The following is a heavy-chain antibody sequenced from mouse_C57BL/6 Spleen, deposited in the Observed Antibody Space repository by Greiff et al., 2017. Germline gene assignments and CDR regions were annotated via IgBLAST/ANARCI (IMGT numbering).Heavy chain of an antibody. Sequence: VQLQQSGAELARPGASVKLSCKASGYTFTSYGISWVKQRTGQGLEWIGEIYPRSGNTYYNEKFKGKATLTADKSSSTAYMELRSLTSEDSAVYFCARKGPYYYAMDYWGQGTSVTVSS. CDR1: GYTFTSYG. CDR2: IYPRSGNT. J-gene: IGHJ4*01. CDR3: ARKGPYYYAMDY. V-gene: IGHV1-81*01.